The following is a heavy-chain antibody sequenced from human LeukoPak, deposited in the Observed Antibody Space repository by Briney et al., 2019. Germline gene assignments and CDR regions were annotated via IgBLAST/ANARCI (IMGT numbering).Heavy chain of an antibody. CDR2: ISGSGGST. J-gene: IGHJ4*02. D-gene: IGHD3-10*01. V-gene: IGHV3-23*01. CDR1: GFTFSSYA. Sequence: PGGSLRLSCPVSGFTFSSYAMSWVRQAPGKGLEWVSGISGSGGSTYYADSVKGRFTISRDNSKNTLYLQMNSLRAEDTAVYYCAREIHASGNLYLDYWGQGTLVSVSS. CDR3: AREIHASGNLYLDY.